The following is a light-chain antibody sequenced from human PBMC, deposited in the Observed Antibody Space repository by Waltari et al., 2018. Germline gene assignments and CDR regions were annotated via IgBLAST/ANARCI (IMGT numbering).Light chain of an antibody. V-gene: IGLV2-14*03. CDR2: DVS. J-gene: IGLJ2*01. Sequence: QSALTQPASVSGSPGQSITISCTGTSSDVGGYNHVSWYQQHPGKAPKLIIYDVSQRPSGVSNRFSGSKSGNTASLTISGLQAEDEADYYCSSYTSSTVVFGGGTKLTVL. CDR1: SSDVGGYNH. CDR3: SSYTSSTVV.